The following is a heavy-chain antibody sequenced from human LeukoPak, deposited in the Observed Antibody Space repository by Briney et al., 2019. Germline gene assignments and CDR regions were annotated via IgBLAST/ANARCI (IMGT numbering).Heavy chain of an antibody. J-gene: IGHJ4*02. D-gene: IGHD3-3*01. CDR2: INHSGST. V-gene: IGHV4-34*01. Sequence: SETLSLTCAVYGGSSSGYYWSWIRQPPGKGLEWIGEINHSGSTNYNPSLKSRVTISVDTSKNQFSLKLSSVTAADTAVYYCAATPRENYDFWSGYLWGQGTLVTVSS. CDR1: GGSSSGYY. CDR3: AATPRENYDFWSGYL.